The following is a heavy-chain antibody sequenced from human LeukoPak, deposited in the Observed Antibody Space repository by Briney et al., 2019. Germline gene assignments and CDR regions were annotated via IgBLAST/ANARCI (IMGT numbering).Heavy chain of an antibody. J-gene: IGHJ6*02. V-gene: IGHV3-21*01. CDR1: GFTFSSHS. CDR2: ISSTSTYI. CDR3: AVNNYYYGMDV. Sequence: GGSLRLSCAASGFTFSSHSMNWVRQAPGKGLEWVSSISSTSTYIYTADSLRGRLTISRDNAKNSLYLQINSLRAEDTAVYYCAVNNYYYGMDVWGQGTTVTVSS.